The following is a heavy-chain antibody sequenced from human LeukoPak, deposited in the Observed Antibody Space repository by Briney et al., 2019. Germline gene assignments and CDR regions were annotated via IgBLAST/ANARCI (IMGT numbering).Heavy chain of an antibody. CDR2: IYYSGST. CDR1: GGPISSYY. Sequence: SETLSLTCTVSGGPISSYYWSWIRQPPGRGLEWIGYIYYSGSTNYNPSLMSRVTISVDTSKNQFSLNLSSVTAADTAIYYCARGRDGSAYYIDYWGQGTLVTVSS. J-gene: IGHJ4*02. D-gene: IGHD5-24*01. V-gene: IGHV4-59*08. CDR3: ARGRDGSAYYIDY.